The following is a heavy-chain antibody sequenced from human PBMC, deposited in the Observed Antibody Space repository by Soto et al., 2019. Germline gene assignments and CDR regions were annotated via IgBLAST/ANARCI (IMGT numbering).Heavy chain of an antibody. D-gene: IGHD3-10*01. J-gene: IGHJ5*02. Sequence: SETLSLTCTFSGGSISSYYWSWIRQPPGKGLEWIGYIYYSGSTNYNPSLKSRVTISVDTSKNQFSLKLSSVTAADTAVYYCARDITMVRGVDGNWFDPWGQGTLVTVSS. CDR2: IYYSGST. CDR1: GGSISSYY. V-gene: IGHV4-59*01. CDR3: ARDITMVRGVDGNWFDP.